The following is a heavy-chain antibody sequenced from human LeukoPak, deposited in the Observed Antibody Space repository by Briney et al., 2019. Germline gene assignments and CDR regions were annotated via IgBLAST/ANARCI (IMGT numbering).Heavy chain of an antibody. CDR1: GGSISSGGYY. Sequence: PSETLSLTCTVSGGSISSGGYYWSWIRQHPGKGLEWIGYIYYSGSTYYNPSLKSRVAISVDTSNNQFSLKLNSVTAAETAGYYCARERVNNYDILTGYYISGAFDIWGQGTMVTVSS. CDR3: ARERVNNYDILTGYYISGAFDI. D-gene: IGHD3-9*01. CDR2: IYYSGST. J-gene: IGHJ3*02. V-gene: IGHV4-31*03.